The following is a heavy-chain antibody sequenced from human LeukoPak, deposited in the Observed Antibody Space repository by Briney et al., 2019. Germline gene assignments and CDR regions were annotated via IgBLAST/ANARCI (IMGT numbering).Heavy chain of an antibody. CDR2: IEQDGGEK. J-gene: IGHJ4*02. D-gene: IGHD3-3*02. V-gene: IGHV3-7*05. Sequence: GGSLRLSCTASTFTFSDDYMGWIRQAPGKGLEWVANIEQDGGEKYYVDSAKGRFTISRDDAKNSLYLQMNSLRAEDTAVYYCARRLALGSHFDYWGQGTLVTVSS. CDR1: TFTFSDDY. CDR3: ARRLALGSHFDY.